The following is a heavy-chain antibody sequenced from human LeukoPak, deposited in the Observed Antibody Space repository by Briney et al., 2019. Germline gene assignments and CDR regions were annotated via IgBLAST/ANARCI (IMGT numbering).Heavy chain of an antibody. CDR2: IKQDGSEE. CDR1: GFSFSSYW. V-gene: IGHV3-7*01. CDR3: ARKRGHDAFDI. J-gene: IGHJ3*02. D-gene: IGHD2-15*01. Sequence: GGSRRLSCVVSGFSFSSYWMSWVRQAPGKGLEWVANIKQDGSEENHLDSVKGRFSISRDNAKNSLNLQMNSLRVEDTAVYYCARKRGHDAFDIWGRGTMVTVSS.